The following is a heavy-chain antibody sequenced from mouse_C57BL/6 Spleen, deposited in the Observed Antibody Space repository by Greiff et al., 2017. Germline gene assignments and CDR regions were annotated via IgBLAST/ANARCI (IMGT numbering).Heavy chain of an antibody. CDR3: ARGGLPLYYVDY. J-gene: IGHJ2*01. CDR2: INPSSGYT. V-gene: IGHV1-4*01. Sequence: QVQLQQSGAELARPGASVKMSCKASGYTFTSYTMHWVKQRPGQGLEWIGYINPSSGYTKSNQKFKDKATLTADKSSSTAYMQLSSLTSEDSAVYYCARGGLPLYYVDYWGQGTTRTVSA. CDR1: GYTFTSYT. D-gene: IGHD2-4*01.